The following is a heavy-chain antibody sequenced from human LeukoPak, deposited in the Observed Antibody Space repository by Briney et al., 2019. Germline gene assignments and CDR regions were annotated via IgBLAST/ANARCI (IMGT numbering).Heavy chain of an antibody. D-gene: IGHD1-7*01. Sequence: ASVKVSCKASGCTFTSYGISWVRQAPGQGLEWMGWISAYNGNTNYAQKLQGRVTMTTDTSTSTAYMELRSLRSEDTAVYYCASITGTTVFYGSDYWGQGTLVTVSS. V-gene: IGHV1-18*01. J-gene: IGHJ4*02. CDR3: ASITGTTVFYGSDY. CDR1: GCTFTSYG. CDR2: ISAYNGNT.